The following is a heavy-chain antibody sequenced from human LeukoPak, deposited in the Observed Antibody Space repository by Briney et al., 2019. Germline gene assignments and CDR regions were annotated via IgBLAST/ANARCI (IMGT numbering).Heavy chain of an antibody. CDR2: IIPIFGTA. CDR3: ARTPGTPTDYGDTYYYYYMDV. Sequence: SVKVSCKASGGTFISYAISWVRQAPGQGLEWMGGIIPIFGTANYAQKFQGRVTITADESTSTAYMELSSLRSEDTAVYYCARTPGTPTDYGDTYYYYYMDVWGKGTTVSISS. D-gene: IGHD4-17*01. CDR1: GGTFISYA. J-gene: IGHJ6*03. V-gene: IGHV1-69*13.